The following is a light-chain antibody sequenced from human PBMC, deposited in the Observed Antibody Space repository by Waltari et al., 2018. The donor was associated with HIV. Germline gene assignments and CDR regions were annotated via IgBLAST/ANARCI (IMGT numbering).Light chain of an antibody. CDR1: ELAKQY. J-gene: IGLJ3*02. CDR3: QSADSTGLYWV. CDR2: KDK. V-gene: IGLV3-25*03. Sequence: SYELTQPPSVSVSPGQTASITCSGTELAKQYVYWYQQKAGQAPLVIMSKDKERPPGIPDRFSGSNSGTTATLTISPVQSEDEAQYYCQSADSTGLYWVFGGGTKLTVL.